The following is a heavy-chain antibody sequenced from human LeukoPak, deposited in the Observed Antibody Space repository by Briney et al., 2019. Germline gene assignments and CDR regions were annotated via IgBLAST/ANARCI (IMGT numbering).Heavy chain of an antibody. CDR3: AKDRGYGEHEPFES. V-gene: IGHV3-30*18. J-gene: IGHJ4*02. Sequence: GGSLRLSCVGSGFTFSDYAIHWVRQAPGKGLEWVAVASHDEVGKQFADSVKGRFALSRDNSRDSVHLQMNRLRDEDTGVYYCAKDRGYGEHEPFESWGQGSLVTVSS. CDR1: GFTFSDYA. D-gene: IGHD4-17*01. CDR2: ASHDEVGK.